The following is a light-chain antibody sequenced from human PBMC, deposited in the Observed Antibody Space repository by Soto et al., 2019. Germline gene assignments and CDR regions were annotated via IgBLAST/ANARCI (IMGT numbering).Light chain of an antibody. CDR1: QSVSSY. CDR2: DAS. CDR3: QQRSSWPIA. J-gene: IGKJ5*01. Sequence: EIVLTQSPATLSLSPGERATLSCRASQSVSSYLAWYQQKPGQAPRLLIYDASNRATGIPARFSGSGSGTDFTLTISSLEPEDFAVYYCQQRSSWPIAFGQGTRPE. V-gene: IGKV3-11*01.